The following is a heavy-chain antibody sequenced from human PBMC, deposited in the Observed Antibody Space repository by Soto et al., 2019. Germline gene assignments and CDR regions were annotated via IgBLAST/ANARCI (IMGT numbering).Heavy chain of an antibody. CDR2: IDYTGGT. D-gene: IGHD1-1*01. J-gene: IGHJ4*02. CDR1: GGSIDTGPYF. CDR3: ARWPQLEPRFDY. Sequence: SETLSLTCAVSGGSIDTGPYFWSWIRQSPGKGLEWIGHIDYTGGTSYNPSLKSRVSISGDTSKNQFSLKLSSVTAADTAVYYCARWPQLEPRFDYWGQGTLVTVSS. V-gene: IGHV4-31*11.